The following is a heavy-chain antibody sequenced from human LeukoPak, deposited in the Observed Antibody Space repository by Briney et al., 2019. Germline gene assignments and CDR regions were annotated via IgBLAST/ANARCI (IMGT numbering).Heavy chain of an antibody. CDR2: IRYDGSNK. CDR3: ARDAYSGWSTNPDY. CDR1: GFTFSTFG. J-gene: IGHJ4*02. V-gene: IGHV3-30*02. Sequence: QSGGSLRLSCAASGFAASGFTFSTFGMHWVRQAPGKGLEWVALIRYDGSNKYYADSVKGHFTISRDDSKNTLYLQMNSLRAEDTAVYYCARDAYSGWSTNPDYWGQGTLVTVSS. D-gene: IGHD6-19*01.